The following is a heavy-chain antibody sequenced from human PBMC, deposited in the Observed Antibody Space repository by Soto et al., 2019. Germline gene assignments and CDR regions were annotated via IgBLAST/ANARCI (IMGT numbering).Heavy chain of an antibody. J-gene: IGHJ4*02. V-gene: IGHV3-7*05. CDR2: INQDGSVK. D-gene: IGHD6-13*01. CDR1: GFTFSNYW. Sequence: LRLSCAASGFTFSNYWMTWVRQAPGKGLEWVVNINQDGSVKYYVDSVKGRLTVSRDNAKNSLYMQMNSLRAEDTAVYYCARIGYSSSSLDYWGPGTLVTVSS. CDR3: ARIGYSSSSLDY.